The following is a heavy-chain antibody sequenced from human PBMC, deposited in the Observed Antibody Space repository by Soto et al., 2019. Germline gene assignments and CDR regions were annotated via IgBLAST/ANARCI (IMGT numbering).Heavy chain of an antibody. CDR1: GGSISSSSYY. CDR2: IYYSGST. CDR3: ARLEQGAAYYYYYGMDV. D-gene: IGHD2-15*01. V-gene: IGHV4-39*01. Sequence: GTLSLTCTVSGGSISSSSYYWGWIREPPGKGLEWIGSIYYSGSTYYNPSLKSRVTISVDTSKNQFSLRLSSVTAADTAVYYCARLEQGAAYYYYYGMDVWGQGTTVTVSS. J-gene: IGHJ6*02.